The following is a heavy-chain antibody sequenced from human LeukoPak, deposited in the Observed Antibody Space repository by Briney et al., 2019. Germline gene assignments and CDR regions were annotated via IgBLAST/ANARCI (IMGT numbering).Heavy chain of an antibody. Sequence: PGGSLRLSCAASGFTFSNYWMHWVRQAPGKGLVWVSRISTDGSNKYYADSVKGRFTISRDNSKNTLYLQMNSLRAEDTAVYYCARAPYYDFWSGYQQDYWGQGTLVTVSS. CDR3: ARAPYYDFWSGYQQDY. V-gene: IGHV3-74*01. J-gene: IGHJ4*02. CDR2: ISTDGSNK. CDR1: GFTFSNYW. D-gene: IGHD3-3*01.